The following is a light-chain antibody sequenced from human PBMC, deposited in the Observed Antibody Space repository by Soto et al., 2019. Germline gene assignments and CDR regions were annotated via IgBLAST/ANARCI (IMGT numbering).Light chain of an antibody. Sequence: DIQMTQSPSSLSASVGDRVTITCQASQDISNYLNWYQHKPGKAPKLLIYDASNLETGVPSRFSGSGSGTDFTFTISSLQPEDIATYYCQQYDNLPSFGGGTKVEI. J-gene: IGKJ4*01. CDR2: DAS. V-gene: IGKV1-33*01. CDR3: QQYDNLPS. CDR1: QDISNY.